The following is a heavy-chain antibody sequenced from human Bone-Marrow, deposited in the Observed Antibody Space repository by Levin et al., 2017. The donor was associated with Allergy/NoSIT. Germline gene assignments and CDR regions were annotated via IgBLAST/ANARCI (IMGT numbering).Heavy chain of an antibody. CDR3: ARHERDHYSSYHYMDV. V-gene: IGHV4-39*01. J-gene: IGHJ6*03. CDR2: IYYGGST. Sequence: GRTRHSPGKGLEWIGSIYYGGSTYYNPSLKSRVTISVDTSKNQFSLRLSSVTAADTAVYYCARHERDHYSSYHYMDVWGKETTVTVSS.